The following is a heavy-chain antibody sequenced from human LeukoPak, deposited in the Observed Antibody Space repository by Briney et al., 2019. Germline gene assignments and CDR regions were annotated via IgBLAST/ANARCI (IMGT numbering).Heavy chain of an antibody. CDR3: AGATKRLAHDF. D-gene: IGHD6-25*01. Sequence: HPGGSLRLSCAASGFTVSDTYMSWVRQAAGKGWEWVSIIFDAGRTTYGDSVKGRFTVSRDTYKNTLFLQMKSLRADDTAVYYCAGATKRLAHDFWGQGTLVTVSS. CDR1: GFTVSDTY. V-gene: IGHV3-53*01. CDR2: IFDAGRT. J-gene: IGHJ4*02.